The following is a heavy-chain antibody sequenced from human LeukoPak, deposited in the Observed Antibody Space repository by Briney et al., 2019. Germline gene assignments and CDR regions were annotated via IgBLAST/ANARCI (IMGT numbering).Heavy chain of an antibody. D-gene: IGHD2-2*02. Sequence: GGSLRLSCAASGFTFSSYGMHWVRQAPGKGLEWVAFIRYDGSNKYYADSVKGRFTISRDNSKNTLYLQMNSLRAEDTAVYYCAKKVDCSSTSCYKNYYYYYMDVWGKGTTVTVSS. V-gene: IGHV3-30*02. CDR3: AKKVDCSSTSCYKNYYYYYMDV. CDR2: IRYDGSNK. CDR1: GFTFSSYG. J-gene: IGHJ6*03.